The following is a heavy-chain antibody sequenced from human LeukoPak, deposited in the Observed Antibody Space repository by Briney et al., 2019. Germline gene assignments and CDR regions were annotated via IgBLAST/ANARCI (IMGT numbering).Heavy chain of an antibody. CDR1: GFTFSSYA. CDR3: AVLWVPPLLWFGDESDY. J-gene: IGHJ4*02. CDR2: ISGSGGST. Sequence: GGSLRLSCAAFGFTFSSYAMSWVRQAPGKGLEWVSAISGSGGSTYYADSVKGRFTISRDNSKNTLYLQMNSLRAEDTAVYYCAVLWVPPLLWFGDESDYWGQGTLVTVSS. D-gene: IGHD3-10*01. V-gene: IGHV3-23*01.